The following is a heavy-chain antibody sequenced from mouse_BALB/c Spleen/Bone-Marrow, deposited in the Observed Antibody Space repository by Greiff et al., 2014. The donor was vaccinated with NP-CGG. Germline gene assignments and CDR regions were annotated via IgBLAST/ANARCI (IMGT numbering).Heavy chain of an antibody. CDR2: INPSNGGT. D-gene: IGHD2-1*01. J-gene: IGHJ1*01. CDR1: GYTFTSYY. CDR3: TRSYYGNYFDV. Sequence: QVQLQQSGAELVKPGASVKLSCKASGYTFTSYYMYWVKQRPGQGLEWIGEINPSNGGTNFNEKFKSKATLTVDKSSSTAYMQLSSPTSEDSAVYYCTRSYYGNYFDVWGAGTTVTVSS. V-gene: IGHV1S81*02.